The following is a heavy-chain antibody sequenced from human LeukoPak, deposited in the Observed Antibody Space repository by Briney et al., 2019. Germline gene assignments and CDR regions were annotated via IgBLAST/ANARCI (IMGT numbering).Heavy chain of an antibody. CDR2: INPSGGGT. Sequence: ASVKVSCKASGYTFTSYYMHWVRQAPGQGLVWMGIINPSGGGTTYAQNFQGRVTMTRDMSTSTVYMELSSLRSEDTAVYYCAPLGARSLWAQGTLVTVSS. CDR1: GYTFTSYY. J-gene: IGHJ4*02. V-gene: IGHV1-46*01. D-gene: IGHD1-26*01. CDR3: APLGARSL.